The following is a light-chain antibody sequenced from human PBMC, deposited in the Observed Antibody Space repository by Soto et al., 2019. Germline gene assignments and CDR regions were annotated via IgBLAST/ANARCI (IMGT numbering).Light chain of an antibody. CDR3: SSYITSTTYV. V-gene: IGLV2-14*01. J-gene: IGLJ1*01. CDR2: EVS. CDR1: SSDVGGYNY. Sequence: QSARTEPASVSGSPGQSITISCTGTSSDVGGYNYVSWYQQHPGRAPKLLIYEVSNRPSGVSNRFSGSKSGNTASLTISGLQAEDEADYYCSSYITSTTYVFGTGTKVTVL.